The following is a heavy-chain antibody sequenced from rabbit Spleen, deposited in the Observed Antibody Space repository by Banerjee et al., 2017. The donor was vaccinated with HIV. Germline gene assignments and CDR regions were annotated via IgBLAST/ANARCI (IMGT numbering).Heavy chain of an antibody. CDR1: GFDFSSYG. CDR2: IDLVFGST. V-gene: IGHV1S47*01. J-gene: IGHJ4*01. Sequence: QEQLKETGGGLVQPGGSLKLSCKGSGFDFSSYGVSWVRQAPGKGLEWIGYIDLVFGSTYYASWVNGRFTISSHNAQNTLYLQLNSLTVADTATYFCVRGASSSGYYNLWGPGTLVTVS. D-gene: IGHD1-1*01. CDR3: VRGASSSGYYNL.